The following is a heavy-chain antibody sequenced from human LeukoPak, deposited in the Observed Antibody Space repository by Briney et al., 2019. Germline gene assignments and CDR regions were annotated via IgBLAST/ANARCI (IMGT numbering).Heavy chain of an antibody. J-gene: IGHJ4*02. V-gene: IGHV4-4*07. CDR3: ARDLRYCSSTSCHYFDY. CDR2: IYSSGST. D-gene: IGHD2-2*01. CDR1: GGSISSYY. Sequence: SETLSLTCSVSGGSISSYYWSWIRQPAGKGLEWIGRIYSSGSTNYNPSLESRVTMSVDTSKNQFSLKVTSVTAADTAVYYCARDLRYCSSTSCHYFDYWGQGTLVTVSS.